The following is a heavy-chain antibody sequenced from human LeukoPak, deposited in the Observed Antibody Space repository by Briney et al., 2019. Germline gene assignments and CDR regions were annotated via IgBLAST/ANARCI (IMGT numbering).Heavy chain of an antibody. CDR3: ARGPNYDFWSGYAIDY. J-gene: IGHJ4*02. Sequence: ASVKVSCKASGYTFTSYDINWVRQATGQGLEWMGWMNPNSGNTGYAQKFQGRVTMTRNTSISTAYMELSSLRSEDTAVCYCARGPNYDFWSGYAIDYWGQGTLVTVSS. CDR1: GYTFTSYD. D-gene: IGHD3-3*01. V-gene: IGHV1-8*01. CDR2: MNPNSGNT.